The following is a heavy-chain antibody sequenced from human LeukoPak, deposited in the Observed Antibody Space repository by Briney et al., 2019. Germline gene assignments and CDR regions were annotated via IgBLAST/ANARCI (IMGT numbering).Heavy chain of an antibody. CDR2: IQYTGSNK. CDR3: ARRAYWGGDCYSPPYFDY. Sequence: GGSLRLSCAASGFTFSDYDMHWVRQTPGKGLEWVTFIQYTGSNKYYSDSVKGRFTISRDNSKNTLYLQMNSLKTEDTAVYYCARRAYWGGDCYSPPYFDYWGQGTRVTVSS. CDR1: GFTFSDYD. D-gene: IGHD2-21*02. V-gene: IGHV3-30*12. J-gene: IGHJ4*02.